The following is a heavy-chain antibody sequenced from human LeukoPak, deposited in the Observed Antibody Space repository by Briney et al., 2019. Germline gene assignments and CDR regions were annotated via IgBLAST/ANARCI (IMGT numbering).Heavy chain of an antibody. D-gene: IGHD3-22*01. Sequence: PQTPSLTCTVSGGSISSGGYYWSWIRQHPGKGLEWIGYIYYSGSTYYNPSLKSRVTISVDTSKNQFSLKLSSVTAADTAVYYCARAPRSYDSSGYCDYWGQGTLVTVSS. CDR3: ARAPRSYDSSGYCDY. J-gene: IGHJ4*02. V-gene: IGHV4-31*03. CDR1: GGSISSGGYY. CDR2: IYYSGST.